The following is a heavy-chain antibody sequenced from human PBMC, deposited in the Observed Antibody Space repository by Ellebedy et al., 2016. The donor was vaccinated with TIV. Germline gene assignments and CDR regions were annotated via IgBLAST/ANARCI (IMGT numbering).Heavy chain of an antibody. D-gene: IGHD5-18*01. Sequence: SETLSLXXTVSGGSISSYYWSWIRQPAGKGLEWIGRIYTSGSTNYNPSLKSRVTMSVDTSKNQFSLKLSSVTAADTAVYYCARDEGQLWDAFDIWGQGTMVTVSS. J-gene: IGHJ3*02. CDR1: GGSISSYY. CDR3: ARDEGQLWDAFDI. CDR2: IYTSGST. V-gene: IGHV4-4*07.